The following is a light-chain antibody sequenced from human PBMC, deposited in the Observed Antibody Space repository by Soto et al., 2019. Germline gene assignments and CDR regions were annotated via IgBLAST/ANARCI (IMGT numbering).Light chain of an antibody. J-gene: IGKJ2*01. CDR1: QGISSY. V-gene: IGKV1-8*01. Sequence: AIRMTQSPSSFSASTGDRVTITCLASQGISSYLAWYQQKPGKAPKLLIYAAATLQRGAQSRFSPSGSGTDFTLTISRLQAEDFATYYCQQYLNYPYTFGQATKLEI. CDR3: QQYLNYPYT. CDR2: AAA.